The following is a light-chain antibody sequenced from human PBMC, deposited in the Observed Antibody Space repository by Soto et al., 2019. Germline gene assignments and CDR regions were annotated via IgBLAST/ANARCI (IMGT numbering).Light chain of an antibody. J-gene: IGKJ4*01. CDR3: QLSYSLPPT. V-gene: IGKV1-39*01. CDR1: QSISRY. CDR2: GPS. Sequence: DIELTQSPSSLSASVGDSVTITCRASQSISRYLNWYQHKSGTPPKLLIHGPSSFQVGAPSRFSGSGSGTNFTLTISSLQPEDFAIYVCQLSYSLPPTFGGGSKVEI.